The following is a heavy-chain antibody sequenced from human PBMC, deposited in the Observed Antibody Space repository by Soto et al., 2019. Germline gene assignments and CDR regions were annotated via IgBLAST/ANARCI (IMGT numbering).Heavy chain of an antibody. V-gene: IGHV5-51*01. D-gene: IGHD6-13*01. J-gene: IGHJ6*02. CDR1: GYRFSSYW. CDR2: IYPGDSDT. Sequence: PGESLKISCQGSGYRFSSYWITWVRQKPGKGLEWMGIIYPGDSDTRYSPSFQGQVTISADKSISTAYLQWSSLKASDTAMYYCARTSAAGKYYYGMDVWGQGTTVTVSS. CDR3: ARTSAAGKYYYGMDV.